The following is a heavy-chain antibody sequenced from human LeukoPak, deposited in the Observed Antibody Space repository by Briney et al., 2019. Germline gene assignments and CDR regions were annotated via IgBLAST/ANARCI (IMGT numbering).Heavy chain of an antibody. CDR1: GYTFTSYG. CDR2: ISAYTGNT. Sequence: ASVKVSCKASGYTFTSYGISCVRQAPGQGLEWMGCISAYTGNTNYAQKLQGRVTMTTDTSTSTAYMELRSLRSDDTAVYYCARDDEFGIAVAGRLNWFDPWGQGTLVTVSS. V-gene: IGHV1-18*01. D-gene: IGHD6-19*01. J-gene: IGHJ5*02. CDR3: ARDDEFGIAVAGRLNWFDP.